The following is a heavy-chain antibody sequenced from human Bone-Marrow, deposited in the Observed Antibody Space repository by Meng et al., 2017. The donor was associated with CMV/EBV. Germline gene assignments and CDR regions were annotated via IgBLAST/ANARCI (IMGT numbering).Heavy chain of an antibody. D-gene: IGHD5-24*01. Sequence: GSLRLSCAVYGGSFSGYYWSWIRQPPGKGLEWIGEINHSGSTNYNPSLKSRVTISVDTSKNQFSLKLSSVTAADTAVYYCARGNQMATILGWGYYYYGMDVWGQGPTVTCSS. V-gene: IGHV4-34*01. CDR1: GGSFSGYY. CDR2: INHSGST. CDR3: ARGNQMATILGWGYYYYGMDV. J-gene: IGHJ6*01.